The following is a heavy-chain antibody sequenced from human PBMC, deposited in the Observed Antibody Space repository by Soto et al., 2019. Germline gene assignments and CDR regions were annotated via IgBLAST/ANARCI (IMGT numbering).Heavy chain of an antibody. CDR1: GGSFSGYY. CDR3: ARPAGKTGTDYYYYMEV. D-gene: IGHD1-1*01. J-gene: IGHJ6*03. CDR2: VNHIGST. V-gene: IGHV4-34*01. Sequence: SETLSLTCAVYGGSFSGYYWSWIRQPPGKGLEWIGEVNHIGSTNYNPSLKSRVTISVDTSKNQFSLKVNSVTAADTAVYYCARPAGKTGTDYYYYMEVWGKGTTVTVS.